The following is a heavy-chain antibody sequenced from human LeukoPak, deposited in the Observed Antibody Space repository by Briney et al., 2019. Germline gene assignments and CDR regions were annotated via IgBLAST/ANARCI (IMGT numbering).Heavy chain of an antibody. CDR1: GGSISSYY. J-gene: IGHJ4*02. D-gene: IGHD3-9*01. V-gene: IGHV4-59*01. CDR2: IYYSGST. CDR3: ARTRGYYDILTGYYTPHQFDY. Sequence: SETLSLTCTVSGGSISSYYWSWLRQPPGKGLEWIGYIYYSGSTNYNPSLKSRVTISVDTSKNQFSLKLSSVTAADTAVYYCARTRGYYDILTGYYTPHQFDYWGQGTLVTVSS.